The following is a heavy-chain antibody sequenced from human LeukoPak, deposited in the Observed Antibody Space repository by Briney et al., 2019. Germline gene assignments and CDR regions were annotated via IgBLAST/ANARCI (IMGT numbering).Heavy chain of an antibody. V-gene: IGHV1-2*06. D-gene: IGHD5-18*01. CDR3: AREGGGMWIQLWNWFDP. CDR2: INPNSGGT. CDR1: GYTFTGYY. J-gene: IGHJ5*02. Sequence: ASVKVSCKASGYTFTGYYVHWVRQAPGQGLEWMGRINPNSGGTNYAQKFQGRVTMTRDTSISTAYMELSRLRSDDTAVYYCAREGGGMWIQLWNWFDPWGQGTLVTVSS.